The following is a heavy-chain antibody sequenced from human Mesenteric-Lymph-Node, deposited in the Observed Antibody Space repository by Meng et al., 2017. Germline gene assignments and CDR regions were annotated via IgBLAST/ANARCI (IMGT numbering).Heavy chain of an antibody. V-gene: IGHV1-18*01. CDR2: ISAYTGNT. J-gene: IGHJ4*02. CDR1: GYTFTDFG. CDR3: AILSHCTDDRCYPYDY. D-gene: IGHD2-15*01. Sequence: QVQLVQSGCEVKKPGASVKVPCKTSGYTFTDFGISWVRQAPGQGLEWMGWISAYTGNTYYIQKFQGRVIMTTDTYTSTGYMELRSLRFEDTATYYCAILSHCTDDRCYPYDYWGPGTLVTVSS.